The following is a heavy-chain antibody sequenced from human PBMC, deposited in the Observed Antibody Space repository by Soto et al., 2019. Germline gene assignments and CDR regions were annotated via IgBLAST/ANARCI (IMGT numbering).Heavy chain of an antibody. CDR1: GGTFSSYA. J-gene: IGHJ6*02. D-gene: IGHD2-8*01. CDR3: ARAGKGCTNGVCVSANQYYYYYGMDV. CDR2: IIPIFGTA. Sequence: QVQLVQSGAEVKKPGSSVKVSCKASGGTFSSYAISWVRQAPGQGLEWMGGIIPIFGTANYAQKFQGRVTITADKSTSTAYMELSSLRSEDTAVYYCARAGKGCTNGVCVSANQYYYYYGMDVWGQGTTVTVSS. V-gene: IGHV1-69*06.